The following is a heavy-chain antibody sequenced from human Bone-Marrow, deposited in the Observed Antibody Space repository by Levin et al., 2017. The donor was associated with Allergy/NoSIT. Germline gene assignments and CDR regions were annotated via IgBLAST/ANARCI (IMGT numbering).Heavy chain of an antibody. J-gene: IGHJ4*02. CDR3: ARRDGYSFDY. Sequence: SETLSLTCTVSGGSISSSGYHWTWIRQYPNKGLEWIGYISYRGSTYFNPSLKSRLTMSIDTSEQHFSLNLTSVSAADTAIYYCARRDGYSFDYWGQGALVTVSS. CDR2: ISYRGST. CDR1: GGSISSSGYH. V-gene: IGHV4-31*03. D-gene: IGHD4-17*01.